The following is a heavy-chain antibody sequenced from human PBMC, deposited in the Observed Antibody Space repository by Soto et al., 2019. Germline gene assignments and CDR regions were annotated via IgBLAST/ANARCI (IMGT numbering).Heavy chain of an antibody. CDR3: AKAGGIAVPGTHLDY. D-gene: IGHD6-19*01. J-gene: IGHJ4*02. CDR1: GFTFSSYA. CDR2: ISGTGSST. Sequence: GGSLILSCAASGFTFSSYAMSWVRQAPGKGLEWVSAISGTGSSTNYADSVEGRFTISRDNSKNTLYLQMSSLRAEDTAVYYCAKAGGIAVPGTHLDYWGQGTLVTVSS. V-gene: IGHV3-23*01.